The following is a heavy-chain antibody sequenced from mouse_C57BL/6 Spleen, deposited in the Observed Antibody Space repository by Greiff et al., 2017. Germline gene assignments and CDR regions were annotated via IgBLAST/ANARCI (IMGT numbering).Heavy chain of an antibody. CDR1: GYTFTSYW. Sequence: QVQLQQPGAELVMPGASVKLSCKASGYTFTSYWMHWVKRRPGQGLEWIGEIDPSDSYTNYNQKFKGKSTLTVDKSSSTAYMQLSSLTSEDSAVYYCARWYDKGGAMDYWGQGTSVTVSS. CDR3: ARWYDKGGAMDY. V-gene: IGHV1-69*01. D-gene: IGHD2-14*01. CDR2: IDPSDSYT. J-gene: IGHJ4*01.